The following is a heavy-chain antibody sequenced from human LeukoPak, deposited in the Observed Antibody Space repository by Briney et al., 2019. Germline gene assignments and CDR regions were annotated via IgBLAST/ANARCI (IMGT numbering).Heavy chain of an antibody. CDR3: ARVVPAAIRCWFDP. CDR1: GYTFTGYY. CDR2: INPNSGGT. D-gene: IGHD2-2*02. V-gene: IGHV1-2*02. J-gene: IGHJ5*02. Sequence: ASVKVSCKASGYTFTGYYMHWVRQAPGQGLEWMGWINPNSGGTNYAQKLQGRVTMARDTSISTAYMELSRLRSDDTAVYYCARVVPAAIRCWFDPWGQGTLVTVSS.